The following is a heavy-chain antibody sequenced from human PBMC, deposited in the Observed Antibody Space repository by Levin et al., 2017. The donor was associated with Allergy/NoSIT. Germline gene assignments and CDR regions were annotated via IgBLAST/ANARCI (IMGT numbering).Heavy chain of an antibody. V-gene: IGHV3-33*01. CDR1: GFTFSNYG. D-gene: IGHD3-9*01. Sequence: GGSLRLSCAASGFTFSNYGFHWVRQAPGKGLEWVAVIWYDGSHKYSADSVKGRFTISRDNSKDTLYLEMNSLRTEDTALYYCARGRYFDWDSDACEIWGQGIMVTVSS. CDR2: IWYDGSHK. J-gene: IGHJ3*02. CDR3: ARGRYFDWDSDACEI.